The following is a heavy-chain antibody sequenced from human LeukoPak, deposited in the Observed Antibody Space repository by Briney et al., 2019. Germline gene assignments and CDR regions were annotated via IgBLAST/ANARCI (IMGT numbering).Heavy chain of an antibody. CDR3: ARDGYFYDSSGYYYVHYFDN. CDR1: GFTFSSYE. J-gene: IGHJ4*02. Sequence: GGSLRLSWAASGFTFSSYEMNWVARAPGKGREWVSYIMVSDSTIYYADSVKGRFTISRDNAKNSLDLQMDSLRAEDTAVYYCARDGYFYDSSGYYYVHYFDNWGQGTLVNVSS. V-gene: IGHV3-48*03. CDR2: IMVSDSTI. D-gene: IGHD3-22*01.